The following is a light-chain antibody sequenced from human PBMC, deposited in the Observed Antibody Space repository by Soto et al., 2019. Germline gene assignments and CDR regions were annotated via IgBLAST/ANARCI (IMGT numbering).Light chain of an antibody. Sequence: EIVLTQSPATLSLSPGERATLSCRASLIVRRFLAAYQQKRGQAPRLLIYDASNRATGIPANFSGSGSGTDFTLTISRLEHEDLAVYYCQQYGRPFGQGTKV. CDR3: QQYGRP. CDR2: DAS. J-gene: IGKJ1*01. CDR1: LIVRRF. V-gene: IGKV3-11*01.